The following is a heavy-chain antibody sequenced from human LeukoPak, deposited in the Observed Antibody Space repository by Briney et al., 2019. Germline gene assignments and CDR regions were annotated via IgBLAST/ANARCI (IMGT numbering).Heavy chain of an antibody. J-gene: IGHJ6*04. CDR2: INGGGTTK. Sequence: GGSLRLSCEASGFIFSDYMNWIRQAPGKGLEWVSHINGGGTTKYYADSVRGRFTLSRDNAKNTLYLQMNNLRAEGTAVYYCTRGVFSDVWGTGTTVTVSS. CDR1: GFIFSDY. CDR3: TRGVFSDV. V-gene: IGHV3-11*01.